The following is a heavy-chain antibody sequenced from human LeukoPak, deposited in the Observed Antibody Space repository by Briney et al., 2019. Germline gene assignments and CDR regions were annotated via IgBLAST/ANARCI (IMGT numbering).Heavy chain of an antibody. Sequence: ASVKVSCKAPGGTFSNYAINWVRQAPGQGLEWMGGIIPTYETATYAQKFQGRITISADALTTTAYMELRNLRSEDTAMYYCARDPKLSSMAKGAFDLWGQGTMVTVSS. V-gene: IGHV1-69*13. CDR2: IIPTYETA. CDR1: GGTFSNYA. D-gene: IGHD2/OR15-2a*01. CDR3: ARDPKLSSMAKGAFDL. J-gene: IGHJ3*01.